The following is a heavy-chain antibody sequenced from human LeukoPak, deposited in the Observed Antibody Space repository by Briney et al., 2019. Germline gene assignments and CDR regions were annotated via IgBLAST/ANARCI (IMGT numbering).Heavy chain of an antibody. Sequence: GGSLRLSCVASGFTFSSYSMNWVRQAPGKGLEWVSSISSSSSYIYYADSVKGRFTISRDNAKNSLYLQMNSLRAEDTAVYYCARVPVLPIVVVPAGSGMDYYYYGMDVWGQGTTVTVSS. CDR3: ARVPVLPIVVVPAGSGMDYYYYGMDV. V-gene: IGHV3-21*01. CDR1: GFTFSSYS. D-gene: IGHD2-2*01. CDR2: ISSSSSYI. J-gene: IGHJ6*02.